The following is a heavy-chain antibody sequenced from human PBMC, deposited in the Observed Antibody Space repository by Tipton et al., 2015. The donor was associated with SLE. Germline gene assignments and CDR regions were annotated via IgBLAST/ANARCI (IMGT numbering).Heavy chain of an antibody. CDR3: ARGKDIVVARDAFDI. CDR1: GGSISSSSYY. CDR2: INHSGST. D-gene: IGHD2-15*01. J-gene: IGHJ3*02. Sequence: TLSLTCSVSGGSISSSSYYRGWIRQPPGKGLEWIGEINHSGSTNYNPSLKSRVTISVDTSKNQFSLKLSSVTAADTAVYYCARGKDIVVARDAFDIWGQGTMVTVSS. V-gene: IGHV4-39*07.